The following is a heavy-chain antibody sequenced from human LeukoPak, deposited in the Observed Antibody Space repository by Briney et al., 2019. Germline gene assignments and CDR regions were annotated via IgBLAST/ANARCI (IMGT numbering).Heavy chain of an antibody. J-gene: IGHJ4*02. Sequence: SETLSLTCAVSGGSISSGSYSWSWIRQPPGKGLEWIGYFYYTGNTYYNPSLKSRVTISLDTSKNQFSLKLTSVTAADTAVYYCARASHDYGDYSHFDYWGQGTLVTVSS. CDR2: FYYTGNT. CDR1: GGSISSGSYS. V-gene: IGHV4-30-4*07. D-gene: IGHD4-17*01. CDR3: ARASHDYGDYSHFDY.